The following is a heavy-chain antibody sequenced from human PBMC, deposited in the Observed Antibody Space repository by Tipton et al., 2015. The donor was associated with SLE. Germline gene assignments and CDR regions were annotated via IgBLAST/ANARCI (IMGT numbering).Heavy chain of an antibody. D-gene: IGHD3-3*01. J-gene: IGHJ6*02. CDR1: GGSISPYY. V-gene: IGHV4-59*12. CDR2: IYYSGST. CDR3: ARLIYDFWRGGMDV. Sequence: TLSLTCTVSGGSISPYYWSWIRQPPGKGLEWIGSIYYSGSTYYNPSLKSRVTISVDTSKNQFSLKLSSVTAADTAVYYCARLIYDFWRGGMDVWGQGTTVTVSS.